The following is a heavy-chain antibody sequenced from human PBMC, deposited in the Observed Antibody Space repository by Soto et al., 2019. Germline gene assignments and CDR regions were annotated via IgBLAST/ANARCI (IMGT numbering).Heavy chain of an antibody. D-gene: IGHD3-10*01. CDR2: ISYDGSNK. CDR3: ARVRKRPGGSGNYNPPIHYFDF. Sequence: QMQLVDSGGGVVQPGRSLRLSCAASGFTFSSYAMHCVRQAPRKGLEWVAVISYDGSNKYYADSVKGRFTISRDNSMNTLYLQMNSLRAEDTALYYCARVRKRPGGSGNYNPPIHYFDFWGQGTLVTVSS. V-gene: IGHV3-30*04. CDR1: GFTFSSYA. J-gene: IGHJ4*02.